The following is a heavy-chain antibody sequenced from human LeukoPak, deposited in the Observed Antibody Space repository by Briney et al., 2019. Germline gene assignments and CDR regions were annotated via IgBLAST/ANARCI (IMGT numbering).Heavy chain of an antibody. V-gene: IGHV3-30-3*01. Sequence: GGSLRLSCAASGFTFSNYAMHWVRQAPGKGLEWVAVISHDGSNKIYADSVKGRFTFSRDNSKNTLYLQMNSLRAEDTAVYYCARELAGHYYGSGSSFDYWGQGTLVTASS. J-gene: IGHJ4*02. CDR3: ARELAGHYYGSGSSFDY. CDR1: GFTFSNYA. D-gene: IGHD3-10*01. CDR2: ISHDGSNK.